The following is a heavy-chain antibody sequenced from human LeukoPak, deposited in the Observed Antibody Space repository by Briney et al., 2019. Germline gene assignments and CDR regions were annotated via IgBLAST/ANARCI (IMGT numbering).Heavy chain of an antibody. CDR1: GYTFINYG. D-gene: IGHD5-12*01. Sequence: GASVKVSCKASGYTFINYGISWVRQAPGQGREWMGRISAYNGNTNYARKLQGRVTMTTETSTRTASMWLSSLRADNTALYICVRDYMGYSGNDAFDYWGQGTLVTVSS. CDR2: ISAYNGNT. J-gene: IGHJ4*02. CDR3: VRDYMGYSGNDAFDY. V-gene: IGHV1-18*01.